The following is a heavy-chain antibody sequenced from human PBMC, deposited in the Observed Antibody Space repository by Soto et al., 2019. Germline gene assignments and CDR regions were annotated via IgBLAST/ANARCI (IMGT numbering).Heavy chain of an antibody. Sequence: QVQLVESGGGVVQPGRSLRLSCAASGFTFSSYAMHWVRQAPGKGLERVAVISYDGSNKYYADSVKGRFTISRDNSKNPLYLQMNSLRAEDTAVYYCARDPSKLRFVEWLNSLLGMDVWGQGTTVTVSS. CDR3: ARDPSKLRFVEWLNSLLGMDV. V-gene: IGHV3-30-3*01. D-gene: IGHD3-3*01. CDR1: GFTFSSYA. J-gene: IGHJ6*02. CDR2: ISYDGSNK.